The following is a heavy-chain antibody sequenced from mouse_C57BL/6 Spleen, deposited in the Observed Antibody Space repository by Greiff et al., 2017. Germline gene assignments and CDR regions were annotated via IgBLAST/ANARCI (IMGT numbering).Heavy chain of an antibody. J-gene: IGHJ1*03. CDR2: IDPANGNT. V-gene: IGHV14-3*01. CDR3: AGARERPWYFDV. CDR1: GYTIKNTY. Sequence: VQLQQSVAELVRPGASVKLSCTASGYTIKNTYMHWVKQRPGQGLEWIGRIDPANGNTKYAPKFQGKATITADTSSNTAYLQLSSLTPEDTAIYYCAGARERPWYFDVWGTGTTVTVSS.